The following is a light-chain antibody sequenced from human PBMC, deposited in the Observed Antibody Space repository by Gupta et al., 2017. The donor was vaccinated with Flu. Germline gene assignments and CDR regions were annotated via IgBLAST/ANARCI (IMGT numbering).Light chain of an antibody. J-gene: IGKJ1*01. CDR3: QQYDESPAT. CDR1: QRLSRNY. V-gene: IGKV3D-20*01. CDR2: DAS. Sequence: EIVLTQSSATLYLSPGERATLSCGASQRLSRNYLAWYQQRPGLAPRLLIYDASNRAADIPDRFSGSGSGTDFTLTVSRVEPEDSAVYYCQQYDESPATFGQGTKVEI.